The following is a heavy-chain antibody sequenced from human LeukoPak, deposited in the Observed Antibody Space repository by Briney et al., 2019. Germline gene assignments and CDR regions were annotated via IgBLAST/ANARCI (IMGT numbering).Heavy chain of an antibody. CDR3: ARADSPLDTAMVDY. D-gene: IGHD5-18*01. CDR2: IWYDGSNK. Sequence: GRTLRLSCAASGFTFSSYGMHWVRQAPGKGLEWVAVIWYDGSNKYYADSVKGRFTISRDNSKNTLYLQMNSLRAEDTAVYYCARADSPLDTAMVDYWGQGTLVTVSS. CDR1: GFTFSSYG. V-gene: IGHV3-33*01. J-gene: IGHJ4*02.